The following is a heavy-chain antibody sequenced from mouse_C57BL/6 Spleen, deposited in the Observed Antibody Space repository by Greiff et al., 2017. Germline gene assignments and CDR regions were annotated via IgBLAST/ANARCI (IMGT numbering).Heavy chain of an antibody. CDR3: ARSEDEPGFAD. J-gene: IGHJ3*01. V-gene: IGHV1-76*01. Sequence: QVQLKESGAELVRPGASVKLSCKASGYTFTDYYINWVKQRPGQGLEWIARIYPGSGNTYYNEKFKGKATLTAEKSSSTAYMQLSSLTSEDSAVYWCARSEDEPGFADWGQGTLGTVAA. CDR1: GYTFTDYY. CDR2: IYPGSGNT.